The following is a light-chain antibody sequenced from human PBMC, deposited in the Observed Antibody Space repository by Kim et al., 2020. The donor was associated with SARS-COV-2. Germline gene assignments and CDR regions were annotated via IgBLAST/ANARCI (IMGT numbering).Light chain of an antibody. CDR1: SGHSTYF. CDR3: ETWDSHTLV. Sequence: SVKLPCTLSSGHSTYFIAWHQQQPGKASRFLMKLEGSGSYNKGSGVPDRFSGSSSGADRYLTISNLQSEDEADYFCETWDSHTLVFGTGTKVTVL. CDR2: LEGSGSY. J-gene: IGLJ1*01. V-gene: IGLV4-60*03.